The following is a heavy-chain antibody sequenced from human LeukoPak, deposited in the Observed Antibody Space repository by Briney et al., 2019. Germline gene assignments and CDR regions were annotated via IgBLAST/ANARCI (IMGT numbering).Heavy chain of an antibody. V-gene: IGHV3-66*01. CDR1: GFTLSTNY. Sequence: GGSLRLSCAASGFTLSTNYMNWVRQVPGKGLEWVSVIYAGGNTYYADSVKERFTISRDNSRNTLYLQMNSLRGDDTAVYYCAKDHRRIVGATFDYWGQGTLVTVSS. CDR3: AKDHRRIVGATFDY. CDR2: IYAGGNT. D-gene: IGHD1-26*01. J-gene: IGHJ4*02.